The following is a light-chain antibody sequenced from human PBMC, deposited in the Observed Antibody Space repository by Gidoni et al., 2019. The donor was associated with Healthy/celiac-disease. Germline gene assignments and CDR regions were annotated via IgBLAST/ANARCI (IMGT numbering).Light chain of an antibody. CDR1: QSVSSSY. V-gene: IGKV3-20*01. J-gene: IGKJ3*01. CDR3: QQYASSLT. CDR2: CAS. Sequence: VFTQSPGTLSLSPGERATLPCRSSQSVSSSYLAWYQQKPGQAPRLLSYCASSTAAGVPDRFSGSGSGTDFTITISRLEPEDVALYYCQQYASSLTFXXXTKVDIK.